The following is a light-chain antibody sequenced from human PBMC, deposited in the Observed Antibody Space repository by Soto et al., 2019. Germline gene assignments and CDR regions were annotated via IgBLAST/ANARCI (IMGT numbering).Light chain of an antibody. Sequence: QSVLTQPPSASGTPGQRVTISCSGGNSNVGSNPVYWYQQLAGTAPKLLIFTNTQRPSGVPDRFSGSKSGTSASLAISGLLPEDEADYYCAAWDDSLSGRVFGGGTKLTVL. CDR3: AAWDDSLSGRV. V-gene: IGLV1-47*02. CDR1: NSNVGSNP. J-gene: IGLJ3*02. CDR2: TNT.